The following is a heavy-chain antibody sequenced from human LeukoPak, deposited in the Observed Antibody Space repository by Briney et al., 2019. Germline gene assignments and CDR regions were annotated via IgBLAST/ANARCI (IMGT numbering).Heavy chain of an antibody. D-gene: IGHD3-22*01. Sequence: GGTLRLSCAASGITFSSYGMSWVRQAPGKGLEWVSAISGSGGSTYYADSVKGRFTISRDNSKNTLYLQMNSLRAEDTAVYYCAKASAMIVVVSKHFDYWGQGTLVTVSS. CDR2: ISGSGGST. CDR3: AKASAMIVVVSKHFDY. J-gene: IGHJ4*02. CDR1: GITFSSYG. V-gene: IGHV3-23*01.